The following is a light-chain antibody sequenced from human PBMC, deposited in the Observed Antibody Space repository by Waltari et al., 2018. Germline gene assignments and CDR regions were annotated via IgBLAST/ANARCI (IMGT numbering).Light chain of an antibody. CDR1: SSHIGANYD. CDR2: GNS. J-gene: IGLJ2*01. Sequence: QSVPTQPPSVSGAPGQRVTISCTGSSSHIGANYDAHWFQPLPGTAPKLLIYGNSNRPSGVPDRFSGSKSGTSASRAITGLQAEDEADYYCQSYDSSLSVVVFGGGTKLTVL. V-gene: IGLV1-40*01. CDR3: QSYDSSLSVVV.